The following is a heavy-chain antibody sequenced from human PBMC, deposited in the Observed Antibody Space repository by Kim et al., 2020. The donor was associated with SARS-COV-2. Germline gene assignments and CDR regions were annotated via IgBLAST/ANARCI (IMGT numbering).Heavy chain of an antibody. V-gene: IGHV4-34*01. CDR3: ARVKRFHYYYYYMDV. J-gene: IGHJ6*03. D-gene: IGHD3-10*01. Sequence: SLKSRVTISVDTSKNQFSLKLSSVTAADTAVYYCARVKRFHYYYYYMDVWGKGTTVTVSS.